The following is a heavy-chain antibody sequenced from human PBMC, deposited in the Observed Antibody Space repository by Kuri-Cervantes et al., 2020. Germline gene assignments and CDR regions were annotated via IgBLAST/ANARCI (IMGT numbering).Heavy chain of an antibody. D-gene: IGHD6-19*01. CDR3: ARGQPAGWSLKYYYYYYGMDV. Sequence: SETLSLTCSISSGSISTYYWSWIRQPPGKGLEWIGDIVNTGSTNYRPSLKSRVIMSVDTSKNQFSLRLSSVTAADTAVYYCARGQPAGWSLKYYYYYYGMDVWGQGTTVTVSS. CDR2: IVNTGST. V-gene: IGHV4-59*01. CDR1: SGSISTYY. J-gene: IGHJ6*02.